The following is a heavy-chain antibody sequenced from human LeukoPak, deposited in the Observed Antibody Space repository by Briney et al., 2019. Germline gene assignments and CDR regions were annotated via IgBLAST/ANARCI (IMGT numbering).Heavy chain of an antibody. CDR2: IRSKAYGGTT. Sequence: SGGSLRLSCAASGFTFSSYSMNWVRQAPGKGLEWVGFIRSKAYGGTTEYAASVKGRFTISRDDSKSIAYLQMNSLKTEDTAVYYCTRAQTPQYSSSSYYYYYMDVWGKGTTVTVSS. J-gene: IGHJ6*03. CDR1: GFTFSSYS. D-gene: IGHD6-6*01. V-gene: IGHV3-49*04. CDR3: TRAQTPQYSSSSYYYYYMDV.